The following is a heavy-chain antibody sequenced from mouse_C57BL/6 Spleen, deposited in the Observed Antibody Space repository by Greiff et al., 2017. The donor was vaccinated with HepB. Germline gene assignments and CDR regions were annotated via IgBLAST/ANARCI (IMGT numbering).Heavy chain of an antibody. CDR3: TRRHYGYDAEFAY. CDR2: IRNKANSHAT. CDR1: GFTFSDAW. V-gene: IGHV6-6*01. Sequence: EVKLMESGGGLVQPGGSMKLSCAASGFTFSDAWMDWVRQSPEKGLEWVAEIRNKANSHATYYAESVKGRFTISRDDSKVSVYLQMNSLRAKDTGIYNCTRRHYGYDAEFAYWGQGALVTVST. D-gene: IGHD2-2*01. J-gene: IGHJ3*01.